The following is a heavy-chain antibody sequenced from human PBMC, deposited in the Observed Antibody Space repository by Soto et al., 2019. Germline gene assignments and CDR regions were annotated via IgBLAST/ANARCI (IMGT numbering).Heavy chain of an antibody. CDR2: IRSKAYGGTT. CDR3: TRAFGELYHYYYYYMDV. J-gene: IGHJ6*03. D-gene: IGHD3-10*01. CDR1: GFTFGDYA. V-gene: IGHV3-49*03. Sequence: GESLKISCTDSGFTFGDYAMSWFRQAPGKGLEWVGFIRSKAYGGTTEYAGSVKGRFTISRDDSKSIAYLQMNSLKTEDTAVYYCTRAFGELYHYYYYYMDVWGKGTTITVSS.